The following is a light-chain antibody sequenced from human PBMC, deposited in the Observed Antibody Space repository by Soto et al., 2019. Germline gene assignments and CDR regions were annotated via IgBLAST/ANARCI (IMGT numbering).Light chain of an antibody. Sequence: DIVMTQSPLSLPVTPGEPASISCSSSQSLLHINGYNYLDWYLQKPGQSPQLLIYLGSNRASGVPDRFSGSGSGTDFTLKISRVEAEDVGVYYCMQALQTPWTFGQGTKVDIK. J-gene: IGKJ1*01. CDR1: QSLLHINGYNY. CDR2: LGS. V-gene: IGKV2-28*01. CDR3: MQALQTPWT.